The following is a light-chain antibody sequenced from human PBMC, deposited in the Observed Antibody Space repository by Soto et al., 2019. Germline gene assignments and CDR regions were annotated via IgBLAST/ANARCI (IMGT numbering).Light chain of an antibody. CDR3: QQYGNSPQT. CDR2: GAS. V-gene: IGKV3-20*01. Sequence: EIVLTQSPGTLSLSPGETAALSCRASQSVNSSYLDWYQQKPGHGPRLLIYGASSRATGISDRFSASGSGTDFTLTVSRLEPEDFAVYYCQQYGNSPQTFGQGTKLEIK. CDR1: QSVNSSY. J-gene: IGKJ2*01.